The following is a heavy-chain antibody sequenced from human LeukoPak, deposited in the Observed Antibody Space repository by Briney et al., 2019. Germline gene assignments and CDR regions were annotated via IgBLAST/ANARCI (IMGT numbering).Heavy chain of an antibody. CDR2: IYYTGAT. Sequence: PSETLSLTCSVSGGSISTTSHYWVWIRQPPGRGLEWIGFIYYTGATTYNWTFESRVTLSVDTSKNQFSLQLFSVTAADAAVYYCARAYLFPSGSYGLDVWGHGTTVTVSS. V-gene: IGHV4-39*02. CDR1: GGSISTTSHY. D-gene: IGHD3-10*01. J-gene: IGHJ6*02. CDR3: ARAYLFPSGSYGLDV.